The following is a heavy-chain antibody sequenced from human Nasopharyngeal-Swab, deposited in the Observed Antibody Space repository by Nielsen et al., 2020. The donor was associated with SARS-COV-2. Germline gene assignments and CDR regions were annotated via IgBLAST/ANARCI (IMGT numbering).Heavy chain of an antibody. CDR1: GGSFSGYY. CDR3: VREGQLGAITGLDY. V-gene: IGHV4-34*01. Sequence: SETLSLTCAVNGGSFSGYYWSWIRQSPGKGLEWIGEINHGGTTNYNPSLKSRVTISIETSKNQFSLKLGSVTAADTAVYYCVREGQLGAITGLDYWGQGTLVTVSS. CDR2: INHGGTT. J-gene: IGHJ4*02. D-gene: IGHD1-26*01.